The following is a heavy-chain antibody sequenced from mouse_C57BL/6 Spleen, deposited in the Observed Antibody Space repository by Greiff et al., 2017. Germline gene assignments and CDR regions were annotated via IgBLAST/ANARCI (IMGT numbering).Heavy chain of an antibody. CDR3: ARDKLGNWYFEV. V-gene: IGHV5-4*01. CDR1: GFTFSSYA. D-gene: IGHD4-1*01. CDR2: ISDGGSYT. J-gene: IGHJ1*03. Sequence: EVKLVESGGGLVKPGGSLKLSCAASGFTFSSYAMSWVRQTPEKRLEWVATISDGGSYTYYPDNVKGRFTISRDNAKNNLYLQMSHLKSEDTAMYYCARDKLGNWYFEVWGTGTTVTVSS.